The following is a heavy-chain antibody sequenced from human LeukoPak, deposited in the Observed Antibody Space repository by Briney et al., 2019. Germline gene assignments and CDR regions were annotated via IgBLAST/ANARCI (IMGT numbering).Heavy chain of an antibody. J-gene: IGHJ1*01. D-gene: IGHD3-22*01. CDR1: GGSFSGYY. CDR2: INHSGST. V-gene: IGHV4-34*01. Sequence: SETLSLTCAVYGGSFSGYYWSWIRQPPGKGLEWIGEINHSGSTNYNPSLKSRVTISVDTSKNQFSLKLSSVTAADTAVYYCAGLPPPYYFDCNCYFIGHHWGQGTLVTVSS. CDR3: AGLPPPYYFDCNCYFIGHH.